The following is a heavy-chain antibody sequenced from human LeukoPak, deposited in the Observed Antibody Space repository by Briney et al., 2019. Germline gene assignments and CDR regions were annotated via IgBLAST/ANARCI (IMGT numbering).Heavy chain of an antibody. Sequence: SQTLSLTCAISGDSVSSNSPAWNWMRQSPSRGLEWLGRTYYRSKWYNDYAVSVKSRITINPDTSKNQFSLQLNSVTPEDTAVYYCARAAAHTSNWFDPWGQGTLVTVSS. CDR3: ARAAAHTSNWFDP. CDR2: TYYRSKWYN. D-gene: IGHD6-13*01. CDR1: GDSVSSNSPA. V-gene: IGHV6-1*01. J-gene: IGHJ5*02.